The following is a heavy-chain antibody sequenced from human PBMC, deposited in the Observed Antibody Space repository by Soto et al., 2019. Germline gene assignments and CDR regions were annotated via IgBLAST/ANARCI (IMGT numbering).Heavy chain of an antibody. CDR1: GYNFTSYF. CDR3: TREKMRVQLAKHSDF. J-gene: IGHJ4*02. Sequence: QVQLVQSGAEVKKPGASVKISCKASGYNFTSYFMHWVRQAPGQGLDWRGIINPSGAPPTYTQKCQGRVTMTRDTSKSTVYMERSSLKAEDTAVYFCTREKMRVQLAKHSDFWGQGTLVTVSS. V-gene: IGHV1-46*01. D-gene: IGHD2-2*01. CDR2: INPSGAPP.